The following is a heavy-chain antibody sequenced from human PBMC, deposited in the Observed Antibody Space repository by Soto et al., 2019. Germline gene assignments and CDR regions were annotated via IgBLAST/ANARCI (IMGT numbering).Heavy chain of an antibody. CDR1: GYTFTSYG. CDR3: ARDPLLWFGEEKGGNWFDP. J-gene: IGHJ5*02. D-gene: IGHD3-10*01. Sequence: ASVKVSCKASGYTFTSYGISWVRQAPGQGLEWMGWISAYNGNTNYAQKLQGRVTMTTDTSTSTAYMELRSLRSDDTAVYYCARDPLLWFGEEKGGNWFDPWGQGTLVTVSS. CDR2: ISAYNGNT. V-gene: IGHV1-18*01.